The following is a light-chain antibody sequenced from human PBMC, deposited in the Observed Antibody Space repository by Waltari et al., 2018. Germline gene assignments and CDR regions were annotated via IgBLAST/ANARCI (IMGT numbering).Light chain of an antibody. CDR1: QTINNNF. CDR3: QQYDGSVLT. V-gene: IGKV3-20*01. J-gene: IGKJ4*01. Sequence: IVLTQSPDTLSLSPGQRATLACRASQTINNNFLVWYRQKPGQAPRLITHGASSRATGFPDRFSGSGSGTDFTLTISSLKPEDSAVYYCQQYDGSVLTFGGGTKVEI. CDR2: GAS.